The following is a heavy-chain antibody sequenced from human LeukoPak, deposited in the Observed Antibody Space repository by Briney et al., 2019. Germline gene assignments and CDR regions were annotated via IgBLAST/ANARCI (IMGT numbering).Heavy chain of an antibody. J-gene: IGHJ3*02. V-gene: IGHV3-23*01. Sequence: GGSLRLSCAASGFTFSSYAMSRVRQAPGKGLEWVSAISGSGGSTYYADSVKGRFTISRDNSKNTLYLQMNSLRAEDTAVYYCASFGSGSNLDAFDIWGQGTMVTVST. CDR1: GFTFSSYA. CDR2: ISGSGGST. D-gene: IGHD3-10*01. CDR3: ASFGSGSNLDAFDI.